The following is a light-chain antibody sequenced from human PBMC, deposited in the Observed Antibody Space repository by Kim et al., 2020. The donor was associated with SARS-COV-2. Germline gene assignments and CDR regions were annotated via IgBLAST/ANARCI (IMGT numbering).Light chain of an antibody. J-gene: IGLJ1*01. CDR3: SSYAHSDKYV. CDR1: SSAFGSYNY. V-gene: IGLV2-8*01. Sequence: GQSSTISCTGTSSAFGSYNYVSWYQQHPGKAPKLMIYAVTKRPSGVPDRFSGSRSGNTASLTVSGLPAEDEAVYYCSSYAHSDKYVFGTGTKVTVL. CDR2: AVT.